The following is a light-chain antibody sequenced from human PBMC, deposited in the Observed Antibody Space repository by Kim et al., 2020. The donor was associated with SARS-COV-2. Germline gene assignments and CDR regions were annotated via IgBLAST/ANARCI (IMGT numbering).Light chain of an antibody. V-gene: IGLV3-21*04. CDR2: YDA. CDR1: NVGSKS. J-gene: IGLJ2*01. CDR3: QVWDSTSDYVV. Sequence: APGKTATITCGGHNVGSKSVQWYQQKPGQAPLLVIYYDADRPPAIPERFSGSNSGNTATLSISGVEAGDEADYFCQVWDSTSDYVVFGGGTQLTVL.